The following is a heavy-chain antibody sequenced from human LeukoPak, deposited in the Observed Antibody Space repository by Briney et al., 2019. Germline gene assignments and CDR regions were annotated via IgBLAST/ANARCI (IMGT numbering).Heavy chain of an antibody. CDR2: ISGSGGST. J-gene: IGHJ6*02. CDR3: ARDRGLERTSYGMDV. Sequence: PGGSLRLSGAASGFTCSSYAMSWVRQAPGKGLEWVSAISGSGGSTYYPGSVKGRFTISRENAKNSLYLQMNSLRAGDTAVYYCARDRGLERTSYGMDVWGQGTTVTVSS. D-gene: IGHD1-1*01. CDR1: GFTCSSYA. V-gene: IGHV3-23*01.